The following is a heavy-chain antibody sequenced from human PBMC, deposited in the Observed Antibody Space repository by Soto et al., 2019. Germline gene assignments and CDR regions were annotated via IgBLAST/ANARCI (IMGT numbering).Heavy chain of an antibody. D-gene: IGHD2-15*01. V-gene: IGHV3-23*01. CDR1: GFTFSSHA. CDR2: ISGSGGST. CDR3: AKIGYCSGGSCYGEPFDY. J-gene: IGHJ4*02. Sequence: GGSLRLSCAASGFTFSSHAMSWVRQAPGKGLEWVSAISGSGGSTYYADSVKGRFTISRDNSKNTLYLQMNSLRAEDTAVYYCAKIGYCSGGSCYGEPFDYWGQGTLVTVSS.